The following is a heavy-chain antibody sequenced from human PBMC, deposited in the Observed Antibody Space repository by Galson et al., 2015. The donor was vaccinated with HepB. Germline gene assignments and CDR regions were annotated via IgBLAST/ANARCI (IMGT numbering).Heavy chain of an antibody. D-gene: IGHD3-16*01. Sequence: SLRLSCAASGFTFRSYWLHWVRQVPGKGLVWVSRINIDGSSTSYADSVQGRFTISRDNAKNTLYLQLNSLRTDDTAVYYCARLIRAARAFDSWGQGTLVTVSS. V-gene: IGHV3-74*01. CDR1: GFTFRSYW. CDR2: INIDGSST. J-gene: IGHJ4*02. CDR3: ARLIRAARAFDS.